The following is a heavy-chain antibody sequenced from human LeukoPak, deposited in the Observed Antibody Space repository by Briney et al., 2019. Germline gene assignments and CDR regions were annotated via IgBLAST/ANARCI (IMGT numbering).Heavy chain of an antibody. CDR3: ARVGTSSGYYTFDY. J-gene: IGHJ4*02. V-gene: IGHV1-3*03. Sequence: ASVKVSCKASGGTFSSYAISWVRQAPGQRLEWMGWINAGNGNTKYSQEFQGRVTITRDTSASTAYMELSSLRSEDMAVYYCARVGTSSGYYTFDYWGQGTLVTVSS. CDR2: INAGNGNT. D-gene: IGHD3-22*01. CDR1: GGTFSSYA.